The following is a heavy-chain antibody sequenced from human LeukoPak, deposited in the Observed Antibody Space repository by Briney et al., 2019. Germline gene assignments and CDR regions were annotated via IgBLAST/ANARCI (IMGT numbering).Heavy chain of an antibody. Sequence: ASVKVSCKASGYTFTGYYMHWVRQAPGQGLEWMGWINPNSGGTNYAQKFQGRVTMTRDTSISTAYMELSRLRSDDTAVYYCARDFGQEWELPKNPDYWAREPWSPSPQ. D-gene: IGHD1-26*01. J-gene: IGHJ4*02. CDR3: ARDFGQEWELPKNPDY. V-gene: IGHV1-2*02. CDR1: GYTFTGYY. CDR2: INPNSGGT.